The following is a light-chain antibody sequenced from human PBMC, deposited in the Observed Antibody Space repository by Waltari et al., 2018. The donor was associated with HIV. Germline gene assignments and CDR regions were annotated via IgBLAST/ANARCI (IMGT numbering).Light chain of an antibody. CDR1: SSDVGNYNL. CDR3: SSYGGSSIWL. CDR2: EAI. V-gene: IGLV2-23*01. J-gene: IGLJ2*01. Sequence: QSALTQPASVSGSPGQSITISCTGPSSDVGNYNLVSWYQQHPGKAPKLIIYEAIKRPSGVSDRISGSKSASTASLTISGLQADDEADYFCSSYGGSSIWLFGGGTKLTVL.